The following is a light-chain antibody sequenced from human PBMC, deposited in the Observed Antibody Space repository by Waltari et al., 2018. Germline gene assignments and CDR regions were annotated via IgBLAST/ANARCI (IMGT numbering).Light chain of an antibody. J-gene: IGLJ2*01. CDR3: AAWDDSLNGVI. CDR1: SPNIGRNT. Sequence: QSVLTQPPSASGTPGQRVSMSCSGSSPNIGRNTVNWYQQLPGTAPKLLIYSNNQRPSGVPDRFSGSKSGTSASLAISGLLSEDEADYYCAAWDDSLNGVIFGGGTKLTVL. CDR2: SNN. V-gene: IGLV1-44*01.